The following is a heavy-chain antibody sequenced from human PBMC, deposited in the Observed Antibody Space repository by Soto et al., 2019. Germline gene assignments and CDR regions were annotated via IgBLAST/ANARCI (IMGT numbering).Heavy chain of an antibody. J-gene: IGHJ4*02. Sequence: QVQLQESGPGLVKPSETLSLTCTVSGVYISSYYWTWIRQPPGKGLEWIGYIYSSGSTNYNPPLKSRVTMSIDTTTNQFTLKLSSVTAADTAVYYCARAFGSTMPSLFWGQGTLVTVSS. D-gene: IGHD2-2*01. CDR1: GVYISSYY. V-gene: IGHV4-59*01. CDR2: IYSSGST. CDR3: ARAFGSTMPSLF.